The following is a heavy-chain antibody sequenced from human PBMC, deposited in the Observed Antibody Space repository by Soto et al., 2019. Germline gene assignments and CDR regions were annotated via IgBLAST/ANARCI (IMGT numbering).Heavy chain of an antibody. V-gene: IGHV1-18*01. CDR3: ARSLPAAMVPAVPDY. CDR1: GYTFTSYG. Sequence: GASVKVSCKASGYTFTSYGISWVRQAPGQGLEWMGWISAYNGNTNYAQKLQGRVTMTTDTSTSTAYMELRSLRSDDTAVYYCARSLPAAMVPAVPDYWGQGTLVTVSS. J-gene: IGHJ4*02. D-gene: IGHD5-18*01. CDR2: ISAYNGNT.